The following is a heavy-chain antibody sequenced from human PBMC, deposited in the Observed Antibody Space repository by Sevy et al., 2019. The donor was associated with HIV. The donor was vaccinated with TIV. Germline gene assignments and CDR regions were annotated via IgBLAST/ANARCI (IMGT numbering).Heavy chain of an antibody. V-gene: IGHV3-7*01. CDR1: GFTFSSYW. CDR2: IKQDGSEK. D-gene: IGHD3-3*01. Sequence: GGSLRLSCAASGFTFSSYWMSWVRQAPGKGLEWVANIKQDGSEKYYVDSVKGRFTISRDNAKNSLYLQMNSLRAEDTAVYYCARTLAIFGARGSGYYDFDYWGQGTLVTVSS. CDR3: ARTLAIFGARGSGYYDFDY. J-gene: IGHJ4*02.